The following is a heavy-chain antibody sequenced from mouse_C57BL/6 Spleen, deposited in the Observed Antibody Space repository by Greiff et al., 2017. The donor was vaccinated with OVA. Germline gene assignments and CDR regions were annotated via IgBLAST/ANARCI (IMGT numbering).Heavy chain of an antibody. CDR2: IDPETGGT. CDR3: TRSGGNYLDY. Sequence: QVQLQQSGAELVRPGASVTLSCKASGYTFTDYAMHWVKQTPVHGLEWIGAIDPETGGTAYNQKFKGKAILTADKSSSTAYMELRSLTSEDSAVYYCTRSGGNYLDYWGQGTTLTVSS. J-gene: IGHJ2*01. V-gene: IGHV1-15*01. CDR1: GYTFTDYA. D-gene: IGHD3-1*01.